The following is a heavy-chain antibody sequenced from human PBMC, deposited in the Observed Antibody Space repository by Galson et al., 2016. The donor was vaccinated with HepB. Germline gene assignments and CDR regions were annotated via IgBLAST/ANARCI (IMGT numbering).Heavy chain of an antibody. CDR3: ARDDWGIGVGYHGLDV. J-gene: IGHJ6*02. D-gene: IGHD3-16*01. Sequence: SLRLSCAASGLTVSDNYISWVRLAPGKGLEWVSVIFTDGGTHYADSVKGRFTVSRDNSKNTVYLQMNSLRAADTAIYYCARDDWGIGVGYHGLDVWGQGTTVTVS. CDR1: GLTVSDNY. V-gene: IGHV3-53*01. CDR2: IFTDGGT.